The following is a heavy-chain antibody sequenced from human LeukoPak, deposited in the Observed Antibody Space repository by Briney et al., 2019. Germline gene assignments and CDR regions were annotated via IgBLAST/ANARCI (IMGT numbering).Heavy chain of an antibody. J-gene: IGHJ5*02. Sequence: GRSLRLSCAASGFTFSSCGMHWVRQAPGKGLEWVAVIWYDGSNKYYADSVKGRFTISRDNSKNTLYLQMNSLRAEDTAVYYCAREANSWFDPWGQGTLVTVSS. V-gene: IGHV3-33*01. CDR3: AREANSWFDP. CDR1: GFTFSSCG. CDR2: IWYDGSNK.